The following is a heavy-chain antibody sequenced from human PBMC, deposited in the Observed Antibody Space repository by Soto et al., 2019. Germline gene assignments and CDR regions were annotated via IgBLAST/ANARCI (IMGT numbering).Heavy chain of an antibody. CDR2: IYYSGST. V-gene: IGHV4-59*01. Sequence: PSETLSLTCTVSGGSISSYYWSWIRQPSGKGLEWIGYIYYSGSTNYNPSLKSRVTISVDTSKNQFSLKLSSVTAADTAVYYCARAGDIVDPMDYFDYWGQGTLVTVSS. CDR3: ARAGDIVDPMDYFDY. J-gene: IGHJ4*02. D-gene: IGHD2-15*01. CDR1: GGSISSYY.